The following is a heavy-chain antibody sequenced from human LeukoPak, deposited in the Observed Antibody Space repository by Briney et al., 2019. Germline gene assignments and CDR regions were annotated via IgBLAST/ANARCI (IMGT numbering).Heavy chain of an antibody. CDR3: ARGLGYCSGGSCRHPFDY. V-gene: IGHV3-11*04. CDR1: GFTFSDYY. D-gene: IGHD2-15*01. Sequence: GGSLRLSCAASGFTFSDYYMSWIRQAPGKGLEWVSYISSSGSTIYYADSVKGRFIISRDNAKNSLYLQMNSLRAEDTAVYYCARGLGYCSGGSCRHPFDYWGQGTLVTVSS. CDR2: ISSSGSTI. J-gene: IGHJ4*02.